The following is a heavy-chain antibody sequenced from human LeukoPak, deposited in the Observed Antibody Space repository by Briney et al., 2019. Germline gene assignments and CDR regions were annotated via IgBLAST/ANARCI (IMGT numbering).Heavy chain of an antibody. CDR3: ARDWRYGDNNWFDP. D-gene: IGHD4-17*01. V-gene: IGHV4-61*02. CDR2: IYSSGNT. CDR1: GGSISSGNHY. J-gene: IGHJ5*02. Sequence: PSQTLSLTCTVSGGSISSGNHYWTWIRQPAGKGLEWIGRIYSSGNTNYNPSLKSRVTISVDTSKNQFSLKLSSVTAADTAVYYCARDWRYGDNNWFDPWGQGTLVTVSS.